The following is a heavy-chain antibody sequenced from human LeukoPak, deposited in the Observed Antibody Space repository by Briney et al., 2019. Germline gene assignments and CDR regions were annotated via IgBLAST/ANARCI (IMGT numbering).Heavy chain of an antibody. CDR1: GGSIGSYY. D-gene: IGHD5-12*01. V-gene: IGHV4-59*01. J-gene: IGHJ5*02. CDR3: ARGGSGYALNWFDP. CDR2: ISYSGTT. Sequence: SETLSLTCTVSGGSIGSYYWSWIRQPPGKGLEWIGHISYSGTTNYNPSLKGRVTISVDTSKNQFSLKLSSVTAADTAVYYCARGGSGYALNWFDPWGQGALGTASS.